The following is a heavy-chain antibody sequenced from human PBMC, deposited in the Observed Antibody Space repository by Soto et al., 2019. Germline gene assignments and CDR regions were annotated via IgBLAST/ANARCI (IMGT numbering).Heavy chain of an antibody. CDR2: MNPKSGNT. CDR1: GYTFTSDD. Sequence: ASVKVSCKASGYTFTSDDINWVRQATGQGLEWMGWMNPKSGNTGYAQKFQGRVIITRNTSISTAYMELSSLRSEDTAVYYCARRSIAAAGRFDPWGQGTLVTVSS. J-gene: IGHJ5*02. D-gene: IGHD6-13*01. V-gene: IGHV1-8*01. CDR3: ARRSIAAAGRFDP.